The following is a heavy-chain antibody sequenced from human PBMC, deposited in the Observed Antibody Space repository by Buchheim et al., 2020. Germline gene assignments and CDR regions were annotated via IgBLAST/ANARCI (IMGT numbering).Heavy chain of an antibody. J-gene: IGHJ4*02. CDR3: ARGPRENRLRGGRFDY. CDR2: INHSGST. V-gene: IGHV4-34*01. D-gene: IGHD4-17*01. Sequence: QVQLQQWGAGLLKPSETLSLTCAVYGGSFSGYYWSWIRQPPGKGLEWIGEINHSGSTNYNPSLKSRVTISVDTSKNQFSLKLSSVTAADTAVYYCARGPRENRLRGGRFDYWGQGTL. CDR1: GGSFSGYY.